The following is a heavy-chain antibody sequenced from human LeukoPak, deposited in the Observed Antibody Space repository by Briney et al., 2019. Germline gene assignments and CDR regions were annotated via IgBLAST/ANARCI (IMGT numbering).Heavy chain of an antibody. CDR3: ARDLGSSWPRDAFDI. Sequence: GASVKVSCKASGYTFTGYYMHWVRQTPGQGLEWMGWINPNSGGTDYAQKFQGRVTMTRDMSTSTVYMVLSSLRSEDTAVYYCARDLGSSWPRDAFDIWGQGTMVTVSS. CDR2: INPNSGGT. CDR1: GYTFTGYY. D-gene: IGHD6-13*01. V-gene: IGHV1-2*02. J-gene: IGHJ3*02.